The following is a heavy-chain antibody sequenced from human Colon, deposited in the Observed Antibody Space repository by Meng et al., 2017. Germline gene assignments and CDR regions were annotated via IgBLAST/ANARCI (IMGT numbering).Heavy chain of an antibody. CDR3: AGHGGYSY. J-gene: IGHJ4*02. V-gene: IGHV3-23*04. D-gene: IGHD5-18*01. Sequence: EVELVESGGGLRPPGGSLSRSCAVSGFIVSKDAMEWVRQAPGKGLEWVSSMTGIERTTSYADSVKGRFTISRDDSKNTLYLQMNSLRAEDTAVYYCAGHGGYSYLGQGTLVTVSS. CDR1: GFIVSKDA. CDR2: MTGIERTT.